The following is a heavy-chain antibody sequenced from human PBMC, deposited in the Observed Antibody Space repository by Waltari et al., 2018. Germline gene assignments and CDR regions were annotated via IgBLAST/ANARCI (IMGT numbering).Heavy chain of an antibody. CDR2: VYYNGAT. V-gene: IGHV4-39*07. J-gene: IGHJ4*02. CDR1: GGSISTTFYY. CDR3: AGEARVGASTSGGY. Sequence: QMQLQESGPGLVKPSETLSLTCTVSGGSISTTFYYWGWIRQPPGKGLEWIGTVYYNGATQYNASLKSRVTISIDTSKNQFSLKLSSVTAADTAVYYCAGEARVGASTSGGYWGQGTLVTVSS. D-gene: IGHD1-26*01.